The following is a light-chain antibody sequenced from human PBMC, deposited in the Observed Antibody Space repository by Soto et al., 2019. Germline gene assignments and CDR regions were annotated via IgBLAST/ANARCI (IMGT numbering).Light chain of an antibody. J-gene: IGKJ4*01. CDR3: QQANSFPHT. CDR2: AAS. V-gene: IGKV1-12*01. Sequence: DIQMTQSPSSVSASIGDRVTITCRASQGINNWLAWYQQTPGKAPKLLIYAASTLQSGVPSRFGGSGSGTDFTLTISSLQPEDFATYYCQQANSFPHTVGGGTKVEIK. CDR1: QGINNW.